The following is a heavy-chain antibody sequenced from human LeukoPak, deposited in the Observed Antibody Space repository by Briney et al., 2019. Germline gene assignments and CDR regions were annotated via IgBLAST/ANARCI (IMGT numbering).Heavy chain of an antibody. CDR2: ISSSSSYI. V-gene: IGHV3-21*01. CDR1: GFTFSSYG. J-gene: IGHJ3*02. Sequence: PGGSLRLSCAASGFTFSSYGMTWVRQAPGKGLEWVSSISSSSSYINYADSVKGRFTISKDNAKNSLYLQMNSLRAEDTAVYYCAGDITPGTFDIWGQGTMVTVSS. D-gene: IGHD2-15*01. CDR3: AGDITPGTFDI.